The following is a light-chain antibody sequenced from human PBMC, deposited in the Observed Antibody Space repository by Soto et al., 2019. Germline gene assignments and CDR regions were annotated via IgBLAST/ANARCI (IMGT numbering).Light chain of an antibody. J-gene: IGLJ1*01. V-gene: IGLV2-8*01. CDR1: SSDVGAYNY. CDR2: DVS. CDR3: QSYDSTLSARYV. Sequence: QSALTQPPSASGSPGQSVTISCTGTSSDVGAYNYVSWYQQHPGKAPKLMIYDVSKRPSGVPYRFSGSKSGNAASLTVSGLQGEDEADYYCQSYDSTLSARYVFGTGTKVTVL.